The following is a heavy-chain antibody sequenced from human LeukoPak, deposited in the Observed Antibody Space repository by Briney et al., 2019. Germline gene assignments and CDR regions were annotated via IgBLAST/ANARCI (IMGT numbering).Heavy chain of an antibody. CDR3: ARGASNSARDY. Sequence: GESLKISCKGSGYSFPSYWIGWVRQIPGKGLGGLGIIFPGDSDTRYSPSFQGQVTISADKSINAAYLQWSSLKTSDTGMYYCARGASNSARDYWGQGTLVTVSS. J-gene: IGHJ4*02. CDR2: IFPGDSDT. CDR1: GYSFPSYW. V-gene: IGHV5-51*01. D-gene: IGHD2/OR15-2a*01.